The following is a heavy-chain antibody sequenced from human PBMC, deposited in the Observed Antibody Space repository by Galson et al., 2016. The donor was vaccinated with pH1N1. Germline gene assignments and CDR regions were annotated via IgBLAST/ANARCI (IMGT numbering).Heavy chain of an antibody. J-gene: IGHJ6*02. D-gene: IGHD2-2*02. CDR1: GFTFRSFA. Sequence: SLRLSCAASGFTFRSFALSWVRQAPGKGLEWVSLIGAGFTTTYYADSVKGRFTISRDNSNNTLYLQMNSLRAEDTAVYYCAKGWGVCSSTGCYREIRYYGMDVWGQGTTVTVSS. V-gene: IGHV3-23*01. CDR2: IGAGFTTT. CDR3: AKGWGVCSSTGCYREIRYYGMDV.